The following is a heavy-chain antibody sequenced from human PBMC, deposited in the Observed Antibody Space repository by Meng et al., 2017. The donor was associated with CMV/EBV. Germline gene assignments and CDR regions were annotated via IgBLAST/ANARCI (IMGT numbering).Heavy chain of an antibody. V-gene: IGHV3-21*01. CDR2: ISSSSSYI. CDR3: ARDGLEWSSTSCDYYYYYGMDV. J-gene: IGHJ6*02. D-gene: IGHD2-2*01. Sequence: GESLKISCAASGFTFSSYSMNWVRQAPGKGLEWVSSISSSSSYIYYADSVKGRFTISRDNAKNSLYLQMNSLRAEDTAVYYCARDGLEWSSTSCDYYYYYGMDVWGQGTTVTVSS. CDR1: GFTFSSYS.